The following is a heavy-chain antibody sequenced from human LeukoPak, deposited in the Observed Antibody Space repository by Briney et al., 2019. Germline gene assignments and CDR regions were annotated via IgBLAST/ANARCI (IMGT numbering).Heavy chain of an antibody. J-gene: IGHJ4*02. V-gene: IGHV3-30*02. CDR3: AKSIAVAGLAGGRTFDY. D-gene: IGHD6-19*01. CDR1: GFTFKNYG. Sequence: GGSLRLSCAASGFTFKNYGMHWVRQAPGKGLEWVAFIRYDGSDKYYADFVKGRFTISRDNSENTLYLQMNSLRPEDTAVYYCAKSIAVAGLAGGRTFDYWGQGTLDTVSS. CDR2: IRYDGSDK.